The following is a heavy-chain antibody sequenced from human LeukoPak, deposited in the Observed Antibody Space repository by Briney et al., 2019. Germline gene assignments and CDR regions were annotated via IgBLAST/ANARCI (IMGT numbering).Heavy chain of an antibody. V-gene: IGHV3-11*04. J-gene: IGHJ4*02. CDR1: GLTFSDYY. CDR2: ISSSGDTI. D-gene: IGHD1-26*01. Sequence: GGSLRLSCAASGLTFSDYYMSWIRQTPGKGLEWVSYISSSGDTIYYADSVKGRFTISRDNAKNSLYLQMNSLRAEDTAVYYCARGMPKVGIDYWGQGTLVTVSS. CDR3: ARGMPKVGIDY.